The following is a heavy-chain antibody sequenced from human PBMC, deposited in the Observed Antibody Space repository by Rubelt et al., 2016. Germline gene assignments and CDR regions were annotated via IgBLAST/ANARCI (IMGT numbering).Heavy chain of an antibody. Sequence: QVQLVQSGAEVKKPGASVKVSCKASGYTFTSYGISWVRQAPGQGLEWMGWISASNGTPNYAQKLHGRAPMTTDTSTSTVYSELRSLRSDDTAVYYCARGARRYSMDPRNAFDIWGQGTMVTVSS. V-gene: IGHV1-18*01. D-gene: IGHD4-11*01. CDR1: GYTFTSYG. J-gene: IGHJ3*02. CDR2: ISASNGTP. CDR3: ARGARRYSMDPRNAFDI.